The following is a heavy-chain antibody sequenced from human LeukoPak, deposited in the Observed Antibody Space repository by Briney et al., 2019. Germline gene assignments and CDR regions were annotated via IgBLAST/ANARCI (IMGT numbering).Heavy chain of an antibody. CDR3: AKDPLIDIVATPDY. D-gene: IGHD5-12*01. CDR1: GFTFSSYA. V-gene: IGHV3-23*01. J-gene: IGHJ4*02. Sequence: PGGSLRLSCAASGFTFSSYAMSWVRKAPGQGLEWVSAISGCCGSTYYADSVKGRFTISRDNSKNTLYLQMNSLRAEDTAVYYCAKDPLIDIVATPDYWGQGTLVTVSS. CDR2: ISGCCGST.